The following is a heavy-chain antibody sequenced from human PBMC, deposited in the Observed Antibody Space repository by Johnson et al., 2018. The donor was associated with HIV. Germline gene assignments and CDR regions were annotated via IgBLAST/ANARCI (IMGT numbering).Heavy chain of an antibody. CDR2: ISYDGSIK. CDR1: GFPFSTYA. V-gene: IGHV3-30-3*01. CDR3: ARGKAWIQLWDDALDI. D-gene: IGHD5-18*01. Sequence: QVQLVESGGGLVQPGRALRLSCAASGFPFSTYAIHWVRQSPGKGLEWVAVISYDGSIKNYADSVKGQFTISRDNSKNAVYLQMNRLRGDDTAVYYCARGKAWIQLWDDALDIWGQGTMVTVSS. J-gene: IGHJ3*02.